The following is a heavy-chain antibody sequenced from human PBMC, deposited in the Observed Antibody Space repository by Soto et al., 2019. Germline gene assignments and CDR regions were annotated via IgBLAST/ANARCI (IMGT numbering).Heavy chain of an antibody. D-gene: IGHD2-8*01. CDR1: GFTFSDYY. CDR3: ARVSPGGYCTNGVCPYYMDV. J-gene: IGHJ6*03. CDR2: ISSSGSTI. V-gene: IGHV3-11*01. Sequence: PGGSLRLSCAASGFTFSDYYMSWIRQAPGKGLEWVSYISSSGSTIYYADSVKGRFTISRDNAKNSLYLQMNSLRAEDTAVYYCARVSPGGYCTNGVCPYYMDVWGKGTTVTVSS.